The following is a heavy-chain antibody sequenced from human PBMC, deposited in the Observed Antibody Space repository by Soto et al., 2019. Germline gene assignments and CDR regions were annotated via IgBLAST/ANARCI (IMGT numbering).Heavy chain of an antibody. Sequence: GGSLRLSCAASGFTFSNAWMSWFRQAPWRWLEWVGRIKSKTDGGTTDYAAPVKGRFTISRDDSKNTLYLQMNSLKTEDTAVYYCTTDRPPIAVAGTLEAFDIWGQGTMVTVSS. CDR3: TTDRPPIAVAGTLEAFDI. J-gene: IGHJ3*02. V-gene: IGHV3-15*01. CDR2: IKSKTDGGTT. D-gene: IGHD6-19*01. CDR1: GFTFSNAW.